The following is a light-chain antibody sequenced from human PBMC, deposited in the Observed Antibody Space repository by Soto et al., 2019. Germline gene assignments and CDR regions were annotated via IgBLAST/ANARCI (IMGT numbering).Light chain of an antibody. CDR1: SSNIGAGFD. CDR2: GGN. V-gene: IGLV1-40*01. J-gene: IGLJ3*02. Sequence: QSVLTQPPSVSGAPGQTVTISCTGSSSNIGAGFDVYWYQQIPGTAPKLLIYGGNNRPSGVPDRFSAYKSGASGSLVITRLQTEDGGDYHCQAFDTSLSVSLFGGGTKLTVL. CDR3: QAFDTSLSVSL.